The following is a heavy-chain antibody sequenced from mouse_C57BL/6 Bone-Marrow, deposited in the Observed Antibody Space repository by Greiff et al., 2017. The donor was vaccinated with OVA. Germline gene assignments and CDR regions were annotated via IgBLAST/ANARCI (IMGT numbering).Heavy chain of an antibody. D-gene: IGHD2-2*01. CDR2: IYIGNGYT. CDR3: ARWTVTTRNYAMDY. V-gene: IGHV1-58*01. J-gene: IGHJ4*01. CDR1: GYTFTSYG. Sequence: EVQLQQSGAELVRPGSSVKMSCKTSGYTFTSYGINWVKQRPGQGLEWIGYIYIGNGYTEYNEKFKGKATLTSDKSSSTAYMQPSSLTSEDSAIYFCARWTVTTRNYAMDYWGQGTSVTVSS.